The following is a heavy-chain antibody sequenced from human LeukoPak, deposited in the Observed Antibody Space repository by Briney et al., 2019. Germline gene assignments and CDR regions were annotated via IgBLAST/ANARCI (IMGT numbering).Heavy chain of an antibody. D-gene: IGHD6-13*01. CDR3: AMTAAGRDYMDV. V-gene: IGHV1-69-2*01. CDR2: FDPEDDET. J-gene: IGHJ6*03. Sequence: ASVKVSCKVSGYSFTDFYMQWIQQAPGTGLEWMGLFDPEDDETVYAEKFQGRVTITADTSRDTSYMSLSSLRPEDTAVYYCAMTAAGRDYMDVWGNGTMVTVSS. CDR1: GYSFTDFY.